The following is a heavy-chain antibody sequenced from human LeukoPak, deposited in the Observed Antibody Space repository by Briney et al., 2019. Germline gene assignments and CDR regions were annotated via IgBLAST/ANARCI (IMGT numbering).Heavy chain of an antibody. Sequence: SETLSLTCTVSGGSISSGGYYWSWIRQHPGKGLEWLGYIYYSGSTYYNPSLKSRVTISVDTSKNQFSLKLSSVTAADTAVYYCASYDYSKTQDGMDVRGQGTTVTVSS. V-gene: IGHV4-31*03. CDR3: ASYDYSKTQDGMDV. CDR1: GGSISSGGYY. J-gene: IGHJ6*02. D-gene: IGHD4-11*01. CDR2: IYYSGST.